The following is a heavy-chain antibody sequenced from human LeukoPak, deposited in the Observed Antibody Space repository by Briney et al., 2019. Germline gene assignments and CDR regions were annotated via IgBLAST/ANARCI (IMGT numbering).Heavy chain of an antibody. Sequence: SETLSLTCTVSGGSISSYYWSWIRQPPGKGLEWIGYIYYSGSTNYNPALKSRVTISVDTSKNQFSLKLSSEDTAVYYCARDQGVIAPPPYGLDVWGQGTTVTVSS. CDR3: ARDQGVIAPPPYGLDV. V-gene: IGHV4-59*01. J-gene: IGHJ6*02. CDR2: IYYSGST. CDR1: GGSISSYY. D-gene: IGHD3-10*01.